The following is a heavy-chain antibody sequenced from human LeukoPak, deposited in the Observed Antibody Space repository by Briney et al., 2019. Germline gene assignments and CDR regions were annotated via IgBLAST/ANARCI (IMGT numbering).Heavy chain of an antibody. J-gene: IGHJ5*02. Sequence: SETLSLTCAVSGYSISSGYYWGWIRQPPGKGLEWIGSIYLSGSTYYNPSLKSRVTISVDTSKNQFSLKLSSVTAADTAVYYCARAFVVVVPAANWFDPWGQGTLVTVSS. V-gene: IGHV4-38-2*01. CDR1: GYSISSGYY. CDR3: ARAFVVVVPAANWFDP. D-gene: IGHD2-2*01. CDR2: IYLSGST.